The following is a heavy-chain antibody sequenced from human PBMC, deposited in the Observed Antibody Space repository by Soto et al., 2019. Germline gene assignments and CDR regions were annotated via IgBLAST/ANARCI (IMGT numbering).Heavy chain of an antibody. V-gene: IGHV3-15*07. CDR3: TTSYYDSSGYYYFDY. Sequence: EVQLVESGGGLVKPGGSLRLSCAASGFTFSNAWMNWVRQAPGKGLEWVGRIISKTDGGTTDYAAPVKGRFTISRDDSKNTLYLQMNSLKTEDTAVYYCTTSYYDSSGYYYFDYWGQGTLVTVSS. CDR1: GFTFSNAW. D-gene: IGHD3-22*01. CDR2: IISKTDGGTT. J-gene: IGHJ4*02.